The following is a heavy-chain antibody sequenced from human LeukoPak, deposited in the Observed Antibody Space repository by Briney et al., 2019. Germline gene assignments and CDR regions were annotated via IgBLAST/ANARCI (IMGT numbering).Heavy chain of an antibody. V-gene: IGHV3-15*01. CDR1: GFTFSDAW. J-gene: IGHJ4*02. CDR3: SSSSAEEWLFDC. Sequence: GGSLRLSCAASGFTFSDAWMSWVRQAPGKGLEWVGRIKSTTDGRTTDYAAPVKGRFTISRDDSKNTLYLQMNSLQTEDTAVYYCSSSSAEEWLFDCWGQGTLVTVSS. D-gene: IGHD6-19*01. CDR2: IKSTTDGRTT.